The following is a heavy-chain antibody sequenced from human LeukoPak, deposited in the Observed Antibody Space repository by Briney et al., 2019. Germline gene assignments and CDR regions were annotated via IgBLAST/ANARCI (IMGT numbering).Heavy chain of an antibody. D-gene: IGHD6-19*01. CDR2: IYPGDSDT. J-gene: IGHJ4*02. Sequence: GESLKISRKGSGYTFTSYWIGWVRQMPGKGLEWMGIIYPGDSDTRYSPSFQGQVTLSADKSISTAYLQWSSLKASDTAMYYCARQTSRYSSGWYSPDFDYWGQGTLVTVSS. CDR1: GYTFTSYW. V-gene: IGHV5-51*01. CDR3: ARQTSRYSSGWYSPDFDY.